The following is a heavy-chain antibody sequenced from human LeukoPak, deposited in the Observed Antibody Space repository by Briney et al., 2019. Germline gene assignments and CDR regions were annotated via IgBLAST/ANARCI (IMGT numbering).Heavy chain of an antibody. CDR3: VSTMTFDY. CDR1: GFTLSNYW. J-gene: IGHJ4*02. CDR2: INQDGSEK. Sequence: GGSLRLSCAVSGFTLSNYWMSWVRQAPGKGLEWVANINQDGSEKYYVDSVKGRFTISRDDAKNSLYLQMNSLRAEDTAVYFCVSTMTFDYWGQGTLVTVSS. D-gene: IGHD3-22*01. V-gene: IGHV3-7*01.